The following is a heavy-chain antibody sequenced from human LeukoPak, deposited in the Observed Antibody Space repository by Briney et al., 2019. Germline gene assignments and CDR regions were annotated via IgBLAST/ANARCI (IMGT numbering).Heavy chain of an antibody. CDR1: GGSISSGSYY. CDR3: ARSTVGAEDFDY. CDR2: IYTSGST. V-gene: IGHV4-61*02. Sequence: SETLSLTCTVSGGSISSGSYYWSWIRQPAGKGLEWIGRIYTSGSTNYNPSLKSRVTISVDTSKNQFSLKLSSVTAADTAVYYCARSTVGAEDFDYWGQGTLVTVSS. D-gene: IGHD1-26*01. J-gene: IGHJ4*02.